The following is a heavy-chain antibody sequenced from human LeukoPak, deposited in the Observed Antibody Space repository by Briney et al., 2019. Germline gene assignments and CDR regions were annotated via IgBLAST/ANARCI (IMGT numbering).Heavy chain of an antibody. CDR2: IYYSGST. J-gene: IGHJ5*02. V-gene: IGHV4-31*03. CDR1: GGSISSGGYY. Sequence: SQTLSLTCTVSGGSISSGGYYWSWIRQHPGKGLEWIGYIYYSGSTYYNPSLKSRVTISVDTSKNQFSLKLSSVTAADTAVYYCARARITIFGVVIRGGWFDPWGQGALVTVSS. D-gene: IGHD3-3*01. CDR3: ARARITIFGVVIRGGWFDP.